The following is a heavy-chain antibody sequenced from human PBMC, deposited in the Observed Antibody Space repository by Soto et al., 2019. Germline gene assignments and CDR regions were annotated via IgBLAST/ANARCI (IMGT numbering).Heavy chain of an antibody. Sequence: PGGSLRLSCAASGFTFSSYGMHWVRQAPGKGLEWVAVLWYDGSNKYYADSVKGRFTISRDNSKNTLYLQMNSLRAEDTAVYYCARRSLAAAANQNWFDPWGQGTLVTVSS. D-gene: IGHD6-13*01. CDR2: LWYDGSNK. CDR1: GFTFSSYG. V-gene: IGHV3-33*01. CDR3: ARRSLAAAANQNWFDP. J-gene: IGHJ5*02.